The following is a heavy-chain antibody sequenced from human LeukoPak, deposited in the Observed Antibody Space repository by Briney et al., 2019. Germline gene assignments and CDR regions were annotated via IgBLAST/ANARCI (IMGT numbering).Heavy chain of an antibody. J-gene: IGHJ4*02. CDR3: ARDREDRGYSYGPEFDY. CDR1: GFTFSSYS. V-gene: IGHV3-21*01. Sequence: PGGSLRLSCAASGFTFSSYSINWVRQAPGKGLEWVSSISSSSSYIYYADSVKGRFTTSRDNAKNSLYLQMNSLRAEDTAVYYCARDREDRGYSYGPEFDYWGQGTLVTVSS. CDR2: ISSSSSYI. D-gene: IGHD5-18*01.